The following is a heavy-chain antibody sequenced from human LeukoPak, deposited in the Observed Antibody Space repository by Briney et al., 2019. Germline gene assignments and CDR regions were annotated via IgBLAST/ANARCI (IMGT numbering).Heavy chain of an antibody. V-gene: IGHV4-39*07. Sequence: SETLSLTCTVSGGSISSSSYYWGWIRQPPGKGLEWIGSIYYSGSTYYNPSLKSRVTISVDTSKNQFSLKLSSVTAADTAVYYCARDSVGIAAAGPHGYYYGMDVWGQGTTVTVSS. CDR3: ARDSVGIAAAGPHGYYYGMDV. J-gene: IGHJ6*02. D-gene: IGHD6-13*01. CDR1: GGSISSSSYY. CDR2: IYYSGST.